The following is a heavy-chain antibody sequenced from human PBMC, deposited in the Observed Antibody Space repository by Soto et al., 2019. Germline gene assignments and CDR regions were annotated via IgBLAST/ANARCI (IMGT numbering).Heavy chain of an antibody. CDR2: IWYDGSNK. CDR3: ARGLYDSSGYYNHQFDY. CDR1: GFTFSSYG. D-gene: IGHD3-22*01. V-gene: IGHV3-33*01. Sequence: PGGSLRLSCAASGFTFSSYGMHWVRQAPGKGLEWVAVIWYDGSNKYYADSVKGRFTISRDNSKNTLYLQMNSLRAEDTAVYYCARGLYDSSGYYNHQFDYWGQGALVTVSS. J-gene: IGHJ4*02.